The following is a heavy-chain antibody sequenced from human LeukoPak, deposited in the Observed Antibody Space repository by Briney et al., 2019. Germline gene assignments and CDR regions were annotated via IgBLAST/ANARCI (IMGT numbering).Heavy chain of an antibody. CDR3: ARGPGAVAGTVYFDY. D-gene: IGHD6-19*01. V-gene: IGHV3-53*01. J-gene: IGHJ4*02. CDR2: IYSGGST. CDR1: GFTVSSNY. Sequence: GGSLRLSRAASGFTVSSNYMSWVRQAPGKGLEWVSVIYSGGSTYYADSVKGRFTISRDNSKNTLYLQMNSLRAEDTAVYYCARGPGAVAGTVYFDYWGQGTLVTVSS.